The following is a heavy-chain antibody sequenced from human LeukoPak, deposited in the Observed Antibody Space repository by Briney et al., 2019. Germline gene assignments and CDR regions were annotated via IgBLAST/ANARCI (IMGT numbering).Heavy chain of an antibody. CDR2: INPNSGGT. Sequence: ASVKVSCKASGYTFTGYYMHWVRQAPGQGLEWMGWINPNSGGTNYAQKFQGRVTMTRDTSISTAYMELSRLRSDDTAVYYCARGQGNYYDSSGYPYYYYYMDVWGKGTTVTISS. CDR3: ARGQGNYYDSSGYPYYYYYMDV. J-gene: IGHJ6*03. D-gene: IGHD3-22*01. CDR1: GYTFTGYY. V-gene: IGHV1-2*02.